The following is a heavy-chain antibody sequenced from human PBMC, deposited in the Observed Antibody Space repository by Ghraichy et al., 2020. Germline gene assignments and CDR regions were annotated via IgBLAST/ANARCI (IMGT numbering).Heavy chain of an antibody. D-gene: IGHD3-3*01. CDR1: GYTFTGYY. V-gene: IGHV1-2*02. Sequence: ASVKVSCKASGYTFTGYYMHWVRQAPGQGLEWMGWINPNSGGTNYAQKFQGRVTMTRDTSISTAYMELSRLRSDDTVVYYCARDVRYYDFWSDYYLYFQHWGQGTVVTVSS. CDR2: INPNSGGT. CDR3: ARDVRYYDFWSDYYLYFQH. J-gene: IGHJ1*01.